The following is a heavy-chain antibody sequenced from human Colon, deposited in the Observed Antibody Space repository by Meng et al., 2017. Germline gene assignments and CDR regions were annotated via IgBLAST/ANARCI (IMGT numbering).Heavy chain of an antibody. J-gene: IGHJ4*02. CDR3: VSEFTGGYFDY. Sequence: GAQRKEAGAAVKVACEAFGNTFTNYYVHWVRQAPGQRLEWMGLSNPTGGRTNYAQKFRGRVIMTRDTSTNTVHMELSSLRSEDTAVYYCVSEFTGGYFDYWGQGTLVTVSS. V-gene: IGHV1-46*01. CDR2: SNPTGGRT. D-gene: IGHD3-16*01. CDR1: GNTFTNYY.